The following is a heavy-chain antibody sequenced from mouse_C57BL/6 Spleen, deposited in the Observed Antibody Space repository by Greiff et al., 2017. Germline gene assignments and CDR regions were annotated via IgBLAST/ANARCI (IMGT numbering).Heavy chain of an antibody. J-gene: IGHJ2*01. CDR2: IDPETGGT. V-gene: IGHV1-15*01. CDR3: TGLRRDFDY. CDR1: GYTFTDYE. D-gene: IGHD1-1*01. Sequence: QVQLQQSGAELVRPGASVTLSCKASGYTFTDYEMHWVKQTPVHGLEWIGAIDPETGGTAYNQKFKGKAILTADKSSSTAYMELRSLTSEDSAVYYGTGLRRDFDYWGQGTTLTVAS.